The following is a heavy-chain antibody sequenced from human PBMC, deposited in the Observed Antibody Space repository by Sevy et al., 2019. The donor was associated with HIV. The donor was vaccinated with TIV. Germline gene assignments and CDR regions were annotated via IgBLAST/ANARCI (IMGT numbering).Heavy chain of an antibody. J-gene: IGHJ6*02. V-gene: IGHV3-30*03. CDR1: GFTFSSYG. CDR2: ISYDGSNK. Sequence: GGSLRLSCAASGFTFSSYGMHWVRQAPGKGLEWVAVISYDGSNKYYADSVKGRFTISRDNSKNTLYLQMNSLRAEDTAVYYCATDGYSSGWGRRYYYYGMDVWGQGTTVTVSS. CDR3: ATDGYSSGWGRRYYYYGMDV. D-gene: IGHD6-19*01.